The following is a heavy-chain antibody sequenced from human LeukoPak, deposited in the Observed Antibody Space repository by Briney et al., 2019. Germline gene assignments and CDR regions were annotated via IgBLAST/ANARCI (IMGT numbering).Heavy chain of an antibody. CDR2: IKKDGSEK. V-gene: IGHV3-7*01. CDR1: GFTFSVSA. Sequence: RPGGSLRLSCAASGFTFSVSAMHWVRQASGKGLEWVANIKKDGSEKYYVDSVKGRFTISRDNAKNSLYLQMTSLRAEDTAVYYCARAQQLAEDFDYCGQGTRVPVSS. CDR3: ARAQQLAEDFDY. J-gene: IGHJ4*02. D-gene: IGHD6-13*01.